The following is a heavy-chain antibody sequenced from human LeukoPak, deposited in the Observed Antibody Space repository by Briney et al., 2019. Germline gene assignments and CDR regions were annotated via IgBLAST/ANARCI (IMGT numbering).Heavy chain of an antibody. CDR3: ARDLHGGSSGLGY. Sequence: PSETLSLTCTVSGGSISSYYWSWIRQPPGKGLEWIGYIHYSGFSKYNPSLKSRVTISVDTSKNQFSLKLSFVTAADTAVYYCARDLHGGSSGLGYWGQGTLVGVSS. V-gene: IGHV4-59*01. CDR2: IHYSGFS. J-gene: IGHJ1*01. D-gene: IGHD2-15*01. CDR1: GGSISSYY.